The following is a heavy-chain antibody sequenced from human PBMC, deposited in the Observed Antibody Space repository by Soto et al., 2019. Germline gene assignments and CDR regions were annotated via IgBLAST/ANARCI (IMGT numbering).Heavy chain of an antibody. Sequence: PVGSLRLSCAASGFTFSSYAMSWVRQAPGKGLEWVSAISGSGGSTYYADSVKGRFTISRDNSKNTLYLQMNSLRAEDTAVYYCAKHITMIVVVPTWFDYWGQGTLVTVSS. CDR2: ISGSGGST. V-gene: IGHV3-23*01. D-gene: IGHD3-22*01. CDR1: GFTFSSYA. J-gene: IGHJ4*02. CDR3: AKHITMIVVVPTWFDY.